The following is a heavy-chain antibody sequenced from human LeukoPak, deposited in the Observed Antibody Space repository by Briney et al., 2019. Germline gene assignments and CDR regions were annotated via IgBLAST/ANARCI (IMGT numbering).Heavy chain of an antibody. Sequence: ASVKVSCEASGGTFSSYAISWVRQAPGQGLEWMGRIIPIFGTANYAQKFQGRVTITADKSTSTAYMELSSLRSEDTAVYYCARHDYDFWSGYHYYMDVWGKGTAVTVSS. V-gene: IGHV1-69*06. CDR2: IIPIFGTA. CDR1: GGTFSSYA. D-gene: IGHD3-3*01. J-gene: IGHJ6*03. CDR3: ARHDYDFWSGYHYYMDV.